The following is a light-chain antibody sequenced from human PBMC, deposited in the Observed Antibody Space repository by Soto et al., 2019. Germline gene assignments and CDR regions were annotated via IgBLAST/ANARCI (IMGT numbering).Light chain of an antibody. Sequence: QSARTQPASVSGSPGQSITISCTGTSRDIGNYNYVSWYQHHPGKAPKLMIYEVTSRPSGVSDRFSGSKSGMTASLTFSGLQPEYDADCFCASYSSAHTLVVLGNGTRVTVL. CDR2: EVT. CDR1: SRDIGNYNY. CDR3: ASYSSAHTLVV. V-gene: IGLV2-14*01. J-gene: IGLJ1*01.